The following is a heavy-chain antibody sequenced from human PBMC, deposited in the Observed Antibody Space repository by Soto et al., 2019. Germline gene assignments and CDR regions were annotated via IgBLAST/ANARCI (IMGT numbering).Heavy chain of an antibody. CDR3: ARSFGWFGESRFFDY. Sequence: QVQLQQWGAGLLKPSETLSLTCAVYGGSFSGYYWSWIRQPPGKGLEWIGEINHSGSTNYNPSLKSRVTIQVDTSKNQFSLKLSSVTAADTAVYYCARSFGWFGESRFFDYWGQGTLVTVSS. CDR2: INHSGST. CDR1: GGSFSGYY. V-gene: IGHV4-34*01. D-gene: IGHD3-10*01. J-gene: IGHJ4*02.